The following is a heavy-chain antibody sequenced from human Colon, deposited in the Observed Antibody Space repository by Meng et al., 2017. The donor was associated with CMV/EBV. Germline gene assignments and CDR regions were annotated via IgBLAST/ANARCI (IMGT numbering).Heavy chain of an antibody. Sequence: GESLKISCSASGFSFNRHALHWVRQGPGKGLEWVAMISYDGSEKFYVDSVKGRFTISRDNAKNSLYLQMNSLRGEDTAVYYCGRNRVDHWGQGTLVTVSS. D-gene: IGHD3-10*01. V-gene: IGHV3-7*01. J-gene: IGHJ4*02. CDR2: ISYDGSEK. CDR3: GRNRVDH. CDR1: GFSFNRHA.